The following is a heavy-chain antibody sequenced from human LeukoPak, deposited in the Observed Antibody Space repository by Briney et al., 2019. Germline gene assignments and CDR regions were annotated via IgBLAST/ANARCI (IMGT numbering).Heavy chain of an antibody. J-gene: IGHJ5*02. V-gene: IGHV4-34*01. CDR3: ARGRWFDP. Sequence: PSETLSLTCAVYGGSFSGYYWSWIRQPPGKGLEWIGEINHRGSTNYNPSLKSRVTISVDTSKNQFSLKLSSVTAADTAVYYCARGRWFDPWGQGTLVTVSS. CDR2: INHRGST. CDR1: GGSFSGYY.